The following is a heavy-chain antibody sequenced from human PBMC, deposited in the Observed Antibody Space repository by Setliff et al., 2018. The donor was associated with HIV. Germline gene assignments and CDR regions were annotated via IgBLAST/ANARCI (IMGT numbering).Heavy chain of an antibody. D-gene: IGHD3-22*01. V-gene: IGHV4-39*01. CDR2: IYYSGST. CDR3: ARYRYYYDSSGYGRGFDP. Sequence: SETLSLTCTVSGGSISSSSYFWGWIRQPPGKGLEWIGNIYYSGSTYYNPSLKSRVTISVDTSENQFSLRLNSVTAADTAVYYCARYRYYYDSSGYGRGFDPWGQGTLVTVSS. J-gene: IGHJ5*02. CDR1: GGSISSSSYF.